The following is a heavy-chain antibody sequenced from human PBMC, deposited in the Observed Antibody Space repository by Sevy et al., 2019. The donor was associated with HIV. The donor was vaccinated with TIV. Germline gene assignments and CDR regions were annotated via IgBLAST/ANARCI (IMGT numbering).Heavy chain of an antibody. Sequence: SESLSLTCAVSGGSINSGGYSWSWIRQPPGKGLEWIGYIFQSGATYYIPSLQSRVSISVDMSKNQFSLNLRSVTAADTAVYWCARGRVGDSSSWYGAFDVWGQGTMVTVSS. V-gene: IGHV4-30-2*01. J-gene: IGHJ3*01. CDR2: IFQSGAT. D-gene: IGHD6-13*01. CDR3: ARGRVGDSSSWYGAFDV. CDR1: GGSINSGGYS.